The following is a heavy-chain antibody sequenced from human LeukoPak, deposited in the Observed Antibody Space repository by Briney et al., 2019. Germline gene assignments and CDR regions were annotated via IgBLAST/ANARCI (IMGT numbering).Heavy chain of an antibody. CDR1: GGSISSYY. J-gene: IGHJ4*02. CDR2: IYTSGST. CDR3: ARGLVLVRGVRPHFDY. D-gene: IGHD3-10*01. V-gene: IGHV4-4*07. Sequence: PSETLSLTCTVSGGSISSYYWSWIRQPAAKGLELIGRIYTSGSTNYNPSLKSRVTMSVDTSKNQFSLKLSSVTAADTAVYYCARGLVLVRGVRPHFDYWGQGTLVTVSS.